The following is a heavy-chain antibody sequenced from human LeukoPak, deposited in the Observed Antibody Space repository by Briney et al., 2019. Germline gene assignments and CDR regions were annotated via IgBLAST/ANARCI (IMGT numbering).Heavy chain of an antibody. CDR3: ARNRYCSSSTCLLKYWSLDL. D-gene: IGHD2-2*01. CDR2: IYYSGST. CDR1: GGSINGYY. Sequence: SETLSLTCTVSGGSINGYYWSWIRQPPGKGLEWIGYIYYSGSTNYNPSLKSRVTISVDTSKNQFSLQLSSVTAADTAVYYCARNRYCSSSTCLLKYWSLDLWGRGTLVTVSS. J-gene: IGHJ2*01. V-gene: IGHV4-59*08.